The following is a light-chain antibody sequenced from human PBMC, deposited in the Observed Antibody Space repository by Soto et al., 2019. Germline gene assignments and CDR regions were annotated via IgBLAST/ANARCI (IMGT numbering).Light chain of an antibody. Sequence: EVVLTQSPATLSLSPGERATLSCRASQNVRTFLDWYQQKPGQAPRLLIYGASNRATVLPARFSGSGSGTVFTLTIRRLEPEDFAAYYCQQHSHWPPWTFGQGTRVEIK. CDR1: QNVRTF. CDR3: QQHSHWPPWT. V-gene: IGKV3-11*01. J-gene: IGKJ1*01. CDR2: GAS.